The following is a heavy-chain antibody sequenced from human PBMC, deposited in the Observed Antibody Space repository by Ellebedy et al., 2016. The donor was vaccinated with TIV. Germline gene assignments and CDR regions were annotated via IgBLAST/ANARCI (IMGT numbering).Heavy chain of an antibody. J-gene: IGHJ4*02. CDR2: IYYTGST. V-gene: IGHV4-59*01. Sequence: ESLKISCEASGFTFSNYAMSWVRQPPGKGLEWIGDIYYTGSTHCNPSLKSRVAMSVDMSKSQLSLKLGSVIPADTAVYYCARGGSGWYFDNWGQGTLVTVSS. D-gene: IGHD6-19*01. CDR3: ARGGSGWYFDN. CDR1: GFTFSNYA.